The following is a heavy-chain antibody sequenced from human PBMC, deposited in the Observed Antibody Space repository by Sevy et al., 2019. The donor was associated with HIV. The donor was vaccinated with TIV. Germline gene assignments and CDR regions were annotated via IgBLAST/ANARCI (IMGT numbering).Heavy chain of an antibody. Sequence: GESLKIYCKGSGYSFTSYWISGVRQMPGKGLEWMGRIDPSDSYTNYSPSFQGHVTISADKSISTAYLQWSSLKASDTAMYYCARPTAVAAEFDYWGQGTLVTVSS. CDR2: IDPSDSYT. CDR1: GYSFTSYW. D-gene: IGHD6-19*01. J-gene: IGHJ4*02. CDR3: ARPTAVAAEFDY. V-gene: IGHV5-10-1*01.